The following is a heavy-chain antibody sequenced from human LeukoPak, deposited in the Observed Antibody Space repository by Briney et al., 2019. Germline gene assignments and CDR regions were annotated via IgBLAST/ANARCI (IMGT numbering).Heavy chain of an antibody. D-gene: IGHD6-13*01. V-gene: IGHV1-46*01. Sequence: GASVKVSWNASGYTLATDYTHWVRQAPGQGPEWVGLINPSDGTASYAQKFQGRLTMTRDTSTSIVYMELSSLRSEDTAIYYCARDNQDRQLGGSWGQGTLVTVSS. J-gene: IGHJ5*02. CDR2: INPSDGTA. CDR3: ARDNQDRQLGGS. CDR1: GYTLATDY.